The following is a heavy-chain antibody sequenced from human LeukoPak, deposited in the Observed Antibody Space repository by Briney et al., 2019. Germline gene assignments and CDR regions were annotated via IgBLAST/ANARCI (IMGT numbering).Heavy chain of an antibody. CDR2: INHSGST. D-gene: IGHD4-11*01. CDR1: GGSFSGYY. J-gene: IGHJ6*03. CDR3: ARSKGASYYSNLFYYMDV. Sequence: SETLSLTCAVYGGSFSGYYWSWIRQPPGKGLEWIGEINHSGSTNYNPSLKSRVTISVDTSKNQFSLKLSSVTAADTAVYYCARSKGASYYSNLFYYMDVWGKGTTVTVSS. V-gene: IGHV4-34*01.